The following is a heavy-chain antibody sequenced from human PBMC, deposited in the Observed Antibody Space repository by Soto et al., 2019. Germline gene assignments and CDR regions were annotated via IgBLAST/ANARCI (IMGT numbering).Heavy chain of an antibody. CDR3: ASPLFGGRCCYSY. Sequence: VQLVQSGAEVKKPGESLKISCKGSGYSFTSYWIGWVRQMPGKGLEWMGIIYPGDSDTRHSPSFQGQVTISADTSVSPAYLQWSSPKSSDTAMYYCASPLFGGRCCYSYWGQGTLVTVSS. J-gene: IGHJ1*01. CDR1: GYSFTSYW. CDR2: IYPGDSDT. V-gene: IGHV5-51*01. D-gene: IGHD2-21*01.